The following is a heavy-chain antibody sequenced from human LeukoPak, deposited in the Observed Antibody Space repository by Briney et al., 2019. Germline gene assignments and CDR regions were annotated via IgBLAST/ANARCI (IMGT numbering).Heavy chain of an antibody. J-gene: IGHJ4*02. CDR1: GVSISGYY. CDR3: ARQIAGNKDY. V-gene: IGHV4-59*08. Sequence: SETLSLTCTVSGVSISGYYWIWIRQSPGRGLEYIGSIFYRERLSYGESTFYNPSLQSRVTISVHTSKNAFSLRLTSVTAADTAVYFCARQIAGNKDYWGQGTLVTVSS. D-gene: IGHD1/OR15-1a*01. CDR2: IFYRERLSYGEST.